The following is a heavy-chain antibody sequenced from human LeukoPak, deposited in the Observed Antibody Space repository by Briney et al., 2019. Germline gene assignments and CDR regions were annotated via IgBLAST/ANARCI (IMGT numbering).Heavy chain of an antibody. CDR3: ARDLGSYGSVDAFDI. CDR2: IYSGGST. D-gene: IGHD5-18*01. V-gene: IGHV3-53*01. Sequence: PGGSLRLSCAASGFTVSSNYMSWVRQAPGKGLEWVSVIYSGGSTYYADSVKGRFTISRDNSKNTLYLQMNSLRAEDTAVYYRARDLGSYGSVDAFDIWGQGTMVTVSS. J-gene: IGHJ3*02. CDR1: GFTVSSNY.